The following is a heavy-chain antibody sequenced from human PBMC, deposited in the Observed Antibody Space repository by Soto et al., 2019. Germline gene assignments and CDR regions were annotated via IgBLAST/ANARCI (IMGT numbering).Heavy chain of an antibody. D-gene: IGHD5-18*01. CDR2: ISGSGGST. CDR3: AKVMVKNWFDP. J-gene: IGHJ5*02. Sequence: GGSLRLSCAASGFTFSSYAMSWVRQAPGKGLEWVSGISGSGGSTYYADSVKGRFTISRDNSKNTLYLRMNSLRADDTAVYYCAKVMVKNWFDPWGQGTLVTVSS. CDR1: GFTFSSYA. V-gene: IGHV3-23*01.